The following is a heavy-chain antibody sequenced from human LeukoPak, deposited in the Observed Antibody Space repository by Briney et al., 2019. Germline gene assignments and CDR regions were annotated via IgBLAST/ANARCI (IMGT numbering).Heavy chain of an antibody. D-gene: IGHD6-13*01. CDR1: GFTFSSDA. V-gene: IGHV3-30-3*01. J-gene: IGHJ5*02. CDR3: ARGDRGTAAGNNWFNP. Sequence: PGRSLRLSCVASGFTFSSDAMQWVRQTPGKGLEWVAVISYDGNEKYQVDSVKGRFTISRDNSKNTLYLQMNSLRVEDTAVYYCARGDRGTAAGNNWFNPWGQGTLVTVSS. CDR2: ISYDGNEK.